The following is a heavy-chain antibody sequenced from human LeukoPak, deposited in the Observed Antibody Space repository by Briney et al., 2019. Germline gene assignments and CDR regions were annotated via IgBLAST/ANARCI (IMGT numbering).Heavy chain of an antibody. V-gene: IGHV3-21*01. CDR1: GLTISSYS. J-gene: IGHJ4*02. D-gene: IGHD3-22*01. CDR3: ARDSYYYDSSGPQV. Sequence: PGGSLRLSCVASGLTISSYSMNWVRQAPGKGLEWVSSIISSGTSIYYADSVKGRSTISRDNAKNSVYLQMNSLRAEDTAVYYCARDSYYYDSSGPQVWGQGTLVTVSS. CDR2: IISSGTSI.